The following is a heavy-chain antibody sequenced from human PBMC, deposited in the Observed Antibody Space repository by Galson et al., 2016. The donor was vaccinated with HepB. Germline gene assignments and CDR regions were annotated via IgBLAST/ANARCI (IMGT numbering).Heavy chain of an antibody. V-gene: IGHV4-39*02. CDR1: GGSISSSSYF. D-gene: IGHD2-8*01. J-gene: IGHJ5*02. CDR2: LYYSGST. Sequence: TLSLTCTVSGGSISSSSYFWGWIRQPPGKGLEWIGSLYYSGSTHYNASLKSRVTISVDTSKNHFSLKLSSVTAADTALYYCARRVFAISGGWFDRWGQVTLVTVSS. CDR3: ARRVFAISGGWFDR.